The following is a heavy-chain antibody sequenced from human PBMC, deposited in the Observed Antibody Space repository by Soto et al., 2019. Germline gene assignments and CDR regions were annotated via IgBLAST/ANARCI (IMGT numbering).Heavy chain of an antibody. D-gene: IGHD4-4*01. V-gene: IGHV3-11*06. CDR3: VRETPVAAAGSKWDY. CDR2: ISSGSTYK. CDR1: GFTFSDYF. J-gene: IGHJ4*02. Sequence: PGGSLRLSCAASGFTFSDYFMNWIRQVPGKGLEWVSYISSGSTYKKYADSVKGRFTISRDNAKKSLFLQMDSLRDEDTGIYYCVRETPVAAAGSKWDYWGQGTLVTVSS.